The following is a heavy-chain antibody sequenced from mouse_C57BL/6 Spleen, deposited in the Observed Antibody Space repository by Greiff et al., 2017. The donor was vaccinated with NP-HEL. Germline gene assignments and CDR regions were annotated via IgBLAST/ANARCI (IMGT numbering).Heavy chain of an antibody. J-gene: IGHJ3*01. CDR2: ISSGSSTI. D-gene: IGHD1-2*01. Sequence: EVKLVESGGGLVKPGGSLKLSCAASGFTFSDYGMHWVRQAPEKGLEWVAYISSGSSTIYYADTVKGRFTISRDNAKNTLFLQMTSLRSEDTAMYYCSKTRLRPFAYWGQGTLVTVSA. CDR1: GFTFSDYG. CDR3: SKTRLRPFAY. V-gene: IGHV5-17*01.